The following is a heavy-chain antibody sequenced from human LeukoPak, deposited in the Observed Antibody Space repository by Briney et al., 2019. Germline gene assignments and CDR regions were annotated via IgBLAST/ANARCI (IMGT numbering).Heavy chain of an antibody. CDR3: ARAGDIVATIDYFDY. CDR2: IIPILGIA. Sequence: ASVKVSCKASGGTFSSYAISWVRQAPGQGLEWMGRIIPILGIANYAQKFQGRVTITADKSTSTAYMELGSLRSEDTAVYYCARAGDIVATIDYFDYWGQGTLVTVSS. D-gene: IGHD5-12*01. CDR1: GGTFSSYA. V-gene: IGHV1-69*04. J-gene: IGHJ4*02.